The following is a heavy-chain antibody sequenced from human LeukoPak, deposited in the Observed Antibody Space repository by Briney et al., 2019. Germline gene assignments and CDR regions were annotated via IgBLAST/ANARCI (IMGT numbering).Heavy chain of an antibody. CDR1: GFTFSGSA. V-gene: IGHV3-73*01. J-gene: IGHJ4*02. D-gene: IGHD1-26*01. CDR2: IRSKANSYAT. Sequence: GGSLRLSCAASGFTFSGSAMHWVRQASGKGLEWVGRIRSKANSYATAYAASVKGRFTISRDDSKNTLYLQMNSLKTEDTAVYYCTTDPALIVGATLTFDYWGQGTLVTVS. CDR3: TTDPALIVGATLTFDY.